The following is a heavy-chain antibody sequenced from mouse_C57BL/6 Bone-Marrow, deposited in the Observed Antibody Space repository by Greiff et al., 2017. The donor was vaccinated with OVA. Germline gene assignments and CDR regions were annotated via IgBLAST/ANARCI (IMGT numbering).Heavy chain of an antibody. J-gene: IGHJ3*01. Sequence: QVQLQQSGAELVRPGASVTLSCKASGYTFTDYDMHWVKQTPVHGLEWIGAIDTETGGTAYNQKFKGKAILTADKSSSTAYMELRSLTSEDSAVYYCTRDPHYYGSCAYWGQGTLVTVAA. CDR3: TRDPHYYGSCAY. V-gene: IGHV1-15*01. CDR1: GYTFTDYD. CDR2: IDTETGGT. D-gene: IGHD1-1*01.